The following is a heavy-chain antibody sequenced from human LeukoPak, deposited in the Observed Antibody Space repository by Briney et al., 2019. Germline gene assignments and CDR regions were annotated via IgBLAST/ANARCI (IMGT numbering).Heavy chain of an antibody. CDR2: ISAYNGNT. J-gene: IGHJ5*02. V-gene: IGHV1-18*01. CDR3: ARDIWAYYDFWSGYSNTNWFDP. Sequence: ASVKVSCKASGYTFTSYGISWVRQAPGQGLEWMGWISAYNGNTNYAQKLQGRVTMTTDTSTSTAYMELRSLRSDDTAVYYCARDIWAYYDFWSGYSNTNWFDPWGQGTLVTVSS. D-gene: IGHD3-3*01. CDR1: GYTFTSYG.